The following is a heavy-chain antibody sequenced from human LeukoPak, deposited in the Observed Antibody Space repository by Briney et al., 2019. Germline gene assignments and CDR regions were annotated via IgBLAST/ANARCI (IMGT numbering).Heavy chain of an antibody. V-gene: IGHV1-18*01. Sequence: ASVKVSCKASGYTFTSYGISWVRQAPGQGLEWMGWNSAYNGNTNYAQKLQGRVTMTTDTSTSTAYMELRSLRSDDTAVYYCARAGWEIAVAGTRAGFDYWGQGTLVTVSS. J-gene: IGHJ4*02. CDR3: ARAGWEIAVAGTRAGFDY. CDR1: GYTFTSYG. CDR2: NSAYNGNT. D-gene: IGHD6-19*01.